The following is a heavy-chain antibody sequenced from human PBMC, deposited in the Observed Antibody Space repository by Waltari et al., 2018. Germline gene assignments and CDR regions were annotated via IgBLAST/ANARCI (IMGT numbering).Heavy chain of an antibody. CDR3: EVSSSSFGNY. J-gene: IGHJ4*02. CDR2: ISCSGYSV. Sequence: EVKLLQSGGDLVQPGGSLRRRWGASGCKVSNYAMDWVLQAPGEGLECVSSISCSGYSVDSADSVKGRFTTSRDNSKNIMYLQMNSLRVEDTALYYCEVSSSSFGNYWGQGALVTVSS. V-gene: IGHV3-23*01. CDR1: GCKVSNYA. D-gene: IGHD6-6*01.